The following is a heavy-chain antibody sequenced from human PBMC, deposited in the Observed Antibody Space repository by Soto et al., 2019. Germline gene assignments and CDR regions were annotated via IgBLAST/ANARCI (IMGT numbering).Heavy chain of an antibody. CDR2: TRNKANSYTT. J-gene: IGHJ4*02. V-gene: IGHV3-72*01. CDR1: GFTFSDHY. Sequence: PGGSLRLSCEASGFTFSDHYIDWVRQAPWKGLEWVGRTRNKANSYTTGYAASVKGRFTISRDDSQNSLSLQMNSLKIEDTAVYYCVRGPSGSNDYYYPFNYWGQGTLVTVSS. D-gene: IGHD3-22*01. CDR3: VRGPSGSNDYYYPFNY.